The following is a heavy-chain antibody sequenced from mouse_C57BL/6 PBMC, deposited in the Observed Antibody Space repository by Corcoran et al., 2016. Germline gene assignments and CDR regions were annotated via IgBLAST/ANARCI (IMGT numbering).Heavy chain of an antibody. CDR3: ARWYYYGSSSYYFDY. D-gene: IGHD1-1*01. Sequence: EVQLQQSGPELVKPGASVKISCKASGYTFTDYYMNWVKQSHGKSLEWIGDINPNNGGTSYNQKFKGKATLTVDKSSSTAYMELRSLTSEDSAVYYWARWYYYGSSSYYFDYWGQGTTLTVSS. J-gene: IGHJ2*01. CDR2: INPNNGGT. CDR1: GYTFTDYY. V-gene: IGHV1-26*01.